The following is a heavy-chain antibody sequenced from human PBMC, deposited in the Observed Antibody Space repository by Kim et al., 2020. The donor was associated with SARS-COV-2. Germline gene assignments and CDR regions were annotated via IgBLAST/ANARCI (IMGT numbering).Heavy chain of an antibody. V-gene: IGHV4-39*01. Sequence: CNTPSLKSRVTISVDTSMTQFSLKLSSVTAADTAVYYCARLMTTVVTPDYWGQGTLVTVSS. CDR3: ARLMTTVVTPDY. D-gene: IGHD4-17*01. J-gene: IGHJ4*02.